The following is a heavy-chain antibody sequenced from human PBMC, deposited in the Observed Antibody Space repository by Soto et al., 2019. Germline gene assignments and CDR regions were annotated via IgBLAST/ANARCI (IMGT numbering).Heavy chain of an antibody. D-gene: IGHD3-16*01. V-gene: IGHV4-59*08. CDR2: IYYSGST. CDR1: GGSISSYY. J-gene: IGHJ5*02. Sequence: PSETLSLTCTVSGGSISSYYWSWIRQPPGKGLEWIGYIYYSGSTNYNPSLKSRVTISVDTSKNQFSLKLSSVTAADTAVYYCARRHRLGNWFDPWGQGTLVTVSS. CDR3: ARRHRLGNWFDP.